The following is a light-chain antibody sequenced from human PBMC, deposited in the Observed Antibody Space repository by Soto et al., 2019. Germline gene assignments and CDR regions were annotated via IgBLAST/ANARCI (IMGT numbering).Light chain of an antibody. V-gene: IGKV3-15*01. CDR1: QSVSNY. CDR3: QQYHNWPPLT. CDR2: GAS. Sequence: EIVMTQSPATLSVSPGERATLSCRVSQSVSNYLAWYQQKPGQALRLLIYGASTRATGIPARFSGGGSETEFTLTISSLQSEDFAVYYCQQYHNWPPLTFGGGTKVDIK. J-gene: IGKJ4*01.